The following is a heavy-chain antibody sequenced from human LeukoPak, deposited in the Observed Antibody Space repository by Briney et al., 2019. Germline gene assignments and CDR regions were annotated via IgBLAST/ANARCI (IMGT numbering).Heavy chain of an antibody. J-gene: IGHJ4*02. V-gene: IGHV3-30*02. CDR1: GFILSNYG. Sequence: PGGSLRLSCVASGFILSNYGLHWVRQAPGKGLEGVAVVQYDGSKPYYADSVKGRFTITRDNSKNTLYLQMNSLRTEDTAVYYCAKPYSSSLRDPFDYWGQGALVTVSS. CDR2: VQYDGSKP. D-gene: IGHD6-6*01. CDR3: AKPYSSSLRDPFDY.